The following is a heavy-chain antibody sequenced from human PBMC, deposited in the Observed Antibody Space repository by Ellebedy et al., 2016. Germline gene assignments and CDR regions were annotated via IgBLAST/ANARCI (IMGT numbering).Heavy chain of an antibody. CDR1: GYSFTSYW. J-gene: IGHJ4*02. V-gene: IGHV5-51*01. Sequence: GGSLRLXXKGSGYSFTSYWIGWVRQMPGKGLEWMGIIYPGDSDTRYSPSFQGQVTISADKSISTAYLQWSSLKASDTAMYYCARHTYGDYWHFDYWGQGTLVTVSS. CDR2: IYPGDSDT. D-gene: IGHD4-17*01. CDR3: ARHTYGDYWHFDY.